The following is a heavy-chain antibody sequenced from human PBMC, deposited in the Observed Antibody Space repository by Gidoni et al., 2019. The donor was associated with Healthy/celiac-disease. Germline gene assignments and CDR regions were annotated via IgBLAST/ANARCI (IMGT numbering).Heavy chain of an antibody. CDR1: GFTVSSHY. J-gene: IGHJ2*01. CDR3: AVTVVTASSYWYFDL. D-gene: IGHD2-21*02. Sequence: EVQLVESGGGLIQPGGSLRLSCAASGFTVSSHYMSWVRQAPGKGLAWVSVIYSGGSTYYADSVKGRFTISRDNSKNTLYLQMNSLRAEDTAVYYCAVTVVTASSYWYFDLWGRGTLVTVSS. V-gene: IGHV3-53*01. CDR2: IYSGGST.